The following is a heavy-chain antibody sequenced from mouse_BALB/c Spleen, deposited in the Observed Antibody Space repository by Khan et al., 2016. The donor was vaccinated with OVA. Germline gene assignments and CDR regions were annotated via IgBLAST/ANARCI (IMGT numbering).Heavy chain of an antibody. D-gene: IGHD1-1*01. CDR1: GYTFTSYW. V-gene: IGHV1S81*02. CDR2: TNPTNGRT. CDR3: ARIKKIVATYFDY. J-gene: IGHJ2*01. Sequence: QVQLQQSGAELVKAGASVKMSCKASGYTFTSYWMHWVKQRLGQGLEWFAETNPTNGRTYYTEKFKSKATLTVDKSSSTAYMLISGTTFEDSAVYYCARIKKIVATYFDYWGKGTTHTVSS.